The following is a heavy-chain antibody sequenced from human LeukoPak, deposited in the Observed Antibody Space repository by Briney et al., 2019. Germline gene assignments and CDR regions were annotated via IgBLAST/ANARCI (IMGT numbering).Heavy chain of an antibody. CDR3: ARDGLLWCGESNGEYYFDY. V-gene: IGHV1-69*04. J-gene: IGHJ4*02. D-gene: IGHD3-10*01. CDR2: IIPIFGIA. CDR1: GGTFSSYA. Sequence: GSSVKVSCKASGGTFSSYAISWVRQAPGQGLEWMGRIIPIFGIANYAQKFQGRVTITADKSTSTAYMELSSLRSEDTAVYYCARDGLLWCGESNGEYYFDYWGQGTLVTVSS.